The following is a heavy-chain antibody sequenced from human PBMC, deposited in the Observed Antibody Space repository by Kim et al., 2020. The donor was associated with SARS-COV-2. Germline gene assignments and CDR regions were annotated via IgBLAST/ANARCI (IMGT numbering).Heavy chain of an antibody. CDR2: ISPYDANT. CDR1: GYTFITYG. D-gene: IGHD4-17*01. V-gene: IGHV1-18*01. CDR3: ARDKGTAVTYALDY. J-gene: IGHJ4*02. Sequence: ASVKVSCKASGYTFITYGISWVRQAPGQGLEWMGWISPYDANTNYAQNFQGRVTMTADTSSSTAYMELRSLRSGDDTALYYCARDKGTAVTYALDYWGQGTLVTVSS.